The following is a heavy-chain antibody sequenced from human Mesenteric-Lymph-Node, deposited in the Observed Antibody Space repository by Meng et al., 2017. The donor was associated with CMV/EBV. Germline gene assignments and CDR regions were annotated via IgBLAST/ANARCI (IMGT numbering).Heavy chain of an antibody. CDR3: SSSTSPGNV. Sequence: GGSLRLSCAASGFTFSDHYMDWVRQAPGKGLEWVGRTRNKANSYTTEYAASVKGRFTISRDDSKNPLYLQMNSLKTEDTAVYYCSSSTSPGNVWGQGTTVTVSS. CDR2: TRNKANSYTT. V-gene: IGHV3-72*01. D-gene: IGHD2-2*01. J-gene: IGHJ6*02. CDR1: GFTFSDHY.